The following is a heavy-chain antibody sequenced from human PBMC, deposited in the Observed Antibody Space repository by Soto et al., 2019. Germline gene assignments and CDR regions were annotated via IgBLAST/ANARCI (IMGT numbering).Heavy chain of an antibody. J-gene: IGHJ4*02. CDR2: MNPNSGNT. Sequence: QAQLVQSGAEVKKPGASVKVSCKASGYTFTGYDINWVRQATGQGLEWMGWMNPNSGNTGYAQNFQGRVTMTRDNSIDTAYMELTSLRDDVSAVYYCAGEKVGTTGIDFWGQGTLVTVSS. D-gene: IGHD1-26*01. CDR1: GYTFTGYD. V-gene: IGHV1-8*01. CDR3: AGEKVGTTGIDF.